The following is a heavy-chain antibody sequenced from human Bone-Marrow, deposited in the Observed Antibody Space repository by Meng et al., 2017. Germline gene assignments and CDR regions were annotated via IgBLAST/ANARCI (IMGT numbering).Heavy chain of an antibody. V-gene: IGHV4-39*01. J-gene: IGHJ5*02. CDR1: VGSIRSSIYY. D-gene: IGHD1/OR15-1a*01. Sequence: QIQLQESVPVHVQPSPTLSLTCTVSVGSIRSSIYYWGWIRQPPGKGLEWIGNIKYSGSTYYKPSLKSRVTISADTSKNQFSLNLSSVTAADTAIYYCSDMNTSWGQGILVTVSS. CDR3: SDMNTS. CDR2: IKYSGST.